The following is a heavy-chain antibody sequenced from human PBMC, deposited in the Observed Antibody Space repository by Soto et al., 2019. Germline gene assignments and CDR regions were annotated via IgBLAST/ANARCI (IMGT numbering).Heavy chain of an antibody. CDR3: ARYESSTIDGRDV. J-gene: IGHJ6*02. CDR1: GFTFSSYS. Sequence: EVQLVESGGGLVKPGGSLRLSCAASGFTFSSYSMNWVRQAPGKGLEWVSSISSSSCSINYADSVKGRFSISRDNAQNSLRLEMNDLRYDETDVYYCARYESSTIDGRDVGGQGTTVTVSS. CDR2: ISSSSCSI. V-gene: IGHV3-21*01. D-gene: IGHD1-20*01.